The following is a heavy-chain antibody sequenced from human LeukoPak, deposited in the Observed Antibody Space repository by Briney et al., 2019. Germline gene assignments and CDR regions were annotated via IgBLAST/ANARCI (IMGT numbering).Heavy chain of an antibody. J-gene: IGHJ4*02. Sequence: PGGSLRLSCVASGFTFGSHAMNWVRQAPGKGLEWVSSISRNSLYMYYADSLKGRFTISGDNAKNSLYLQMDSLKAEDTAVYYCARDKVGHDFWSGYSDFWGQGTLVTVSS. CDR1: GFTFGSHA. D-gene: IGHD3-3*01. CDR3: ARDKVGHDFWSGYSDF. CDR2: ISRNSLYM. V-gene: IGHV3-21*06.